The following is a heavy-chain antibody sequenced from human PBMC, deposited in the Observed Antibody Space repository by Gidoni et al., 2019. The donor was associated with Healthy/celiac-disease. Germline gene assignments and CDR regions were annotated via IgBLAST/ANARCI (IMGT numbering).Heavy chain of an antibody. CDR2: IYPGDSDT. V-gene: IGHV5-51*01. J-gene: IGHJ6*02. CDR1: GYSFTSYW. CDR3: ARLGWSGYYKDYYYGMDV. D-gene: IGHD3-3*01. Sequence: EVQLVQSGAEVNKPGESLKISCKGSGYSFTSYWIGWVRQMPGNGLEWMGIIYPGDSDTRYSPSFQGQVTISADKSISTAYLQWSSLKASDTAMYYCARLGWSGYYKDYYYGMDVWGQGTTVTVSS.